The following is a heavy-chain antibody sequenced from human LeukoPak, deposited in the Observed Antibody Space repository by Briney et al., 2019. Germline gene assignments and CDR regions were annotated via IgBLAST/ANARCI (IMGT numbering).Heavy chain of an antibody. V-gene: IGHV4-59*01. Sequence: PSETLSLTCTVSGGSISSYYWSWMRQTPGKGLEWIGYISYSGNTNYNPSLKSRVTISLDTSKDQFSLKLTSVTAADTAVYYCARARDVWGQGTTVTVSS. CDR2: ISYSGNT. CDR1: GGSISSYY. CDR3: ARARDV. J-gene: IGHJ6*02.